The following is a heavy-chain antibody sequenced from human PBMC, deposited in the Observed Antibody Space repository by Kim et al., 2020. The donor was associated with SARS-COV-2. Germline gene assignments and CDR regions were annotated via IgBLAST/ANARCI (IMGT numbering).Heavy chain of an antibody. D-gene: IGHD3-3*01. CDR2: IIPIFGTA. Sequence: SVKVSCKASGGTFSSYAISWVRQAPGQGLEWMGGIIPIFGTANYAQKFQGRVTITADESTSTAYMELSSLRSEDTAVYYCAREEYSDFWSGYYSGAFDIWGQGTMVTVSS. J-gene: IGHJ3*02. CDR3: AREEYSDFWSGYYSGAFDI. V-gene: IGHV1-69*13. CDR1: GGTFSSYA.